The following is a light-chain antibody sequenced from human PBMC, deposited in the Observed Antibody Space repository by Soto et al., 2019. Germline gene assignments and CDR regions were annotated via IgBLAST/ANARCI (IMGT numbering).Light chain of an antibody. V-gene: IGKV3-20*01. CDR3: QHYSSSPPEFT. CDR2: GAS. CDR1: QSVSSSY. Sequence: IVLTQSPGNLSLSPGERATLSCRASQSVSSSYLTCYQQRPGQAPRLLLFGASYRATGIPDRFSGSGSGTDFTLTISRLEPEDVAVYYCQHYSSSPPEFTFGPGTKVDSK. J-gene: IGKJ3*01.